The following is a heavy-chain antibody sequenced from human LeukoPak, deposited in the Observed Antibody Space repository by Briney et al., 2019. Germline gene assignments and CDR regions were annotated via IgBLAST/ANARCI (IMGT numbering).Heavy chain of an antibody. CDR2: ISGSGGST. CDR3: AKETPSSGRGPFDY. Sequence: ETLSLTCTVSGGSISSYHWSWVRQAPGKGLEWVSAISGSGGSTYYAHSVEGRFTISRDNSKNTLYLQMNSLRAEDTAVYYCAKETPSSGRGPFDYWGQGTLVTVSS. V-gene: IGHV3-23*01. CDR1: GGSISSYH. J-gene: IGHJ4*02. D-gene: IGHD3-22*01.